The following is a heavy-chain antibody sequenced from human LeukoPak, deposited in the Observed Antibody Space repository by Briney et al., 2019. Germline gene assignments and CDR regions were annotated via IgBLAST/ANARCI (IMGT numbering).Heavy chain of an antibody. CDR3: ASIVYSGYDSNDF. J-gene: IGHJ4*02. V-gene: IGHV3-21*01. Sequence: GGSLRLSCAASGFTFSSYSLNWVRQAPGKGLEWVSSISSSSSYIYYADSLKGRFTISRDNAKNSLYLQMNSLRAEDTAVYYCASIVYSGYDSNDFWGQGTLVTVSS. CDR2: ISSSSSYI. CDR1: GFTFSSYS. D-gene: IGHD5-12*01.